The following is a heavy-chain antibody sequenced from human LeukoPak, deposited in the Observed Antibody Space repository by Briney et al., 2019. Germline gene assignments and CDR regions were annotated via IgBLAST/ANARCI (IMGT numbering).Heavy chain of an antibody. CDR2: INPDGNKK. D-gene: IGHD5-18*01. CDR3: ARDLAYSRLDY. V-gene: IGHV3-7*01. Sequence: XSWMDWVRQAPXKXLEWVASINPDGNKKYSADSVKGRFTISRDNAENSLYLQMNSLRVEDTAFYYCARDLAYSRLDYWGQGMLVTVSS. CDR1: XSW. J-gene: IGHJ4*02.